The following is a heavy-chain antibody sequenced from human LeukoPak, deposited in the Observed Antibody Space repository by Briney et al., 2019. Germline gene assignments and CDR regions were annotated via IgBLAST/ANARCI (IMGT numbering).Heavy chain of an antibody. D-gene: IGHD3-9*01. J-gene: IGHJ6*02. Sequence: PSETLSLTCTVSGGSISSSSHYWGWIRQPPGKGLEWIGSIYYSGSTYYNPSLKSRVTISVDTSKNQFSLKLNSVTAADTAVYYCARARNYDISGSYYYGMDVWGQGTTVTVSS. CDR1: GGSISSSSHY. V-gene: IGHV4-39*01. CDR2: IYYSGST. CDR3: ARARNYDISGSYYYGMDV.